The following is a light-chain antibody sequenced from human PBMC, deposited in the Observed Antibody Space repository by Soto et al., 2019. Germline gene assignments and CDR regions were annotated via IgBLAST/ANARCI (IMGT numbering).Light chain of an antibody. V-gene: IGLV2-8*01. Sequence: QSVLTQPPSASGSPGQSVTSSCTGTSSDVGAYKYVSWYQQYPGKAPKLMIYEVTKRPSGVPDRFSGSMSGNTASLTVSGLQAEDEADYYCTSYVGNDIWVFGGGTKLTVL. CDR2: EVT. J-gene: IGLJ3*02. CDR3: TSYVGNDIWV. CDR1: SSDVGAYKY.